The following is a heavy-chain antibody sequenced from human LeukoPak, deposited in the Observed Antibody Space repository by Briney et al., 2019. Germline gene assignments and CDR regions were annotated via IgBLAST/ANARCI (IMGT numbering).Heavy chain of an antibody. CDR3: ARSYYYGSGPSGY. Sequence: GESLKISCKGGGDNFNNYWIVWVRQMPGKGPEWMGVIYLDDSETKYSPSFQGQVTISADKSISTAYLQWSSLKASDTAMYYCARSYYYGSGPSGYWGQGTLVTVSS. J-gene: IGHJ4*02. CDR1: GDNFNNYW. V-gene: IGHV5-51*01. CDR2: IYLDDSET. D-gene: IGHD3-10*01.